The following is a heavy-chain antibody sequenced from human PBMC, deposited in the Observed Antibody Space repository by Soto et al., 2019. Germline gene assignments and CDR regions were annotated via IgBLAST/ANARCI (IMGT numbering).Heavy chain of an antibody. CDR1: GGSISSSSYY. V-gene: IGHV4-39*01. Sequence: PSAAQSLTCTVSGGSISSSSYYWGRTRQPPGEGLEWIGPIYCSGNNSYNLYLKSRVTRSGDTSKNQFSLRLSSVTASDTAVYYCARHPRSVLRYLEWINQPFDPGGQGTLVTVPS. CDR3: ARHPRSVLRYLEWINQPFDP. J-gene: IGHJ5*02. CDR2: IYCSGNN. D-gene: IGHD3-3*01.